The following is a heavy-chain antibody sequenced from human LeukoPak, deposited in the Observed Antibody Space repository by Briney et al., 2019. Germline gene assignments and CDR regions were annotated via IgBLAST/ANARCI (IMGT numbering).Heavy chain of an antibody. D-gene: IGHD3-10*01. J-gene: IGHJ4*02. V-gene: IGHV3-21*01. Sequence: GGSLRLSCAASEFTFSRYSMNWVRQAPGKGLEWVSSISSGRNYIYYADSVRGRFTISRDNSKNTLYLQMNSLRAEDTAVYYCARSDYSGSGSDYWGQGTLVTVSS. CDR1: EFTFSRYS. CDR2: ISSGRNYI. CDR3: ARSDYSGSGSDY.